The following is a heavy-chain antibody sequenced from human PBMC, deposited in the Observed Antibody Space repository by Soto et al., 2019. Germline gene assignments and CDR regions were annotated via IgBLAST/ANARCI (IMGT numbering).Heavy chain of an antibody. CDR1: GFTFSSYR. D-gene: IGHD3-3*01. V-gene: IGHV3-21*01. CDR3: ARDPYYDFWSGSRNYYYYMDV. Sequence: EVQLVESGGGLVKPGGSLRLSCAASGFTFSSYRMNWVRQAPGKGLEWVSSISSSSSYIYYADSVKGRFTISRDNAKHSLYLQMNSLRAEDTAVYYCARDPYYDFWSGSRNYYYYMDVWGKGTTVTVSS. CDR2: ISSSSSYI. J-gene: IGHJ6*03.